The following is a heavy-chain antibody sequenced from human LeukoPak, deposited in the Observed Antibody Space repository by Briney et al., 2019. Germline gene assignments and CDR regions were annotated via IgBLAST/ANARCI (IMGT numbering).Heavy chain of an antibody. V-gene: IGHV3-9*01. Sequence: GRSLRLSCAASGFTFDDYAMHWVRHAPGKGLEWVSGISWNSGSIGCADSVKGRFTISRDNAKNSLYLQMNILRAEDTALYYCAKDISAFHSSSWFDYWGQGTLVTVSS. D-gene: IGHD6-13*01. J-gene: IGHJ4*02. CDR1: GFTFDDYA. CDR2: ISWNSGSI. CDR3: AKDISAFHSSSWFDY.